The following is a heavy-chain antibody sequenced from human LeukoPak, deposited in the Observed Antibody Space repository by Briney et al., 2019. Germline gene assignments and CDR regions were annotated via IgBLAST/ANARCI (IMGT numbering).Heavy chain of an antibody. D-gene: IGHD3-9*01. V-gene: IGHV4-39*07. CDR2: IYYSVTT. CDR1: GGSISGSSFW. CDR3: ARGSFHWLLD. Sequence: SETLSLTCTVSGGSISGSSFWWGWIRRAPGEGLEWIGNIYYSVTTNYNLSLESRVAISVDTSKNQFSLKLSSVTAADTAVYYCARGSFHWLLDWGQGTLVTVSS. J-gene: IGHJ4*02.